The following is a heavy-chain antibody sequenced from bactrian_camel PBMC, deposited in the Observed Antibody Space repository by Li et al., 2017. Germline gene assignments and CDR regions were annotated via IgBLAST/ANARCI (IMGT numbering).Heavy chain of an antibody. J-gene: IGHJ4*01. CDR2: IYTGGGAT. V-gene: IGHV3S40*01. D-gene: IGHD6*01. CDR1: GFTYSSIA. Sequence: VQLVESGGGSVTAGGSLRLSCAASGFTYSSIAWAWFRQAPGKEREGVAAIYTGGGATLYADSVKGRFTISQDKAKNEVYLQMDSLKPEDTAIYYCAAAKEQFGGRWCAPNVRLFANWARGPRSPSP.